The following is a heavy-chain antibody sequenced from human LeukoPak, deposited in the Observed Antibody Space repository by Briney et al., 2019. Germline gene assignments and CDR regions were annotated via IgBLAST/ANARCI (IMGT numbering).Heavy chain of an antibody. CDR3: ATYSSTWATFDY. J-gene: IGHJ4*02. CDR1: GGSIRSYY. Sequence: SETLSLTCTLSGGSIRSYYCSWIRQPPGKGLEWVGYIYYSEYTKYNPSLKSRVTISVDTSKNQFSLKLSSVTAADTAMYYCATYSSTWATFDYWGRGTLVTV. D-gene: IGHD6-13*01. CDR2: IYYSEYT. V-gene: IGHV4-59*01.